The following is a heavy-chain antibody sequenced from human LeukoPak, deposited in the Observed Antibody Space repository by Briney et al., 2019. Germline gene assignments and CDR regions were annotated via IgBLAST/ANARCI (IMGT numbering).Heavy chain of an antibody. D-gene: IGHD2-2*01. V-gene: IGHV3-30*18. CDR1: GFTFSSYG. CDR3: AKDSMRYCSSTSCLGRLDP. J-gene: IGHJ5*02. CDR2: ISYDGSNK. Sequence: GGSLRLSCAASGFTFSSYGMHWVRQAPGKGLEWVAVISYDGSNKYFADSVKGRFTISRDNSKNTLYLQMNSLRAEDTAVYYCAKDSMRYCSSTSCLGRLDPWGQGTLVTVSS.